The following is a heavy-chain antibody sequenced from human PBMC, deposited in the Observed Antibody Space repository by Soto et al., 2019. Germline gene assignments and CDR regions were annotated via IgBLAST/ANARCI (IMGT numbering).Heavy chain of an antibody. CDR1: GYTFTSYG. D-gene: IGHD5-12*01. J-gene: IGHJ6*04. V-gene: IGHV1-18*04. CDR2: ISAYNGNT. Sequence: GSVKVSCKASGYTFTSYGISWVRQAPGQGLEWMGWISAYNGNTNYAQKLQGRVTMTTDTSTSTAYMELRSLRSDGTAVYYCARNGYHHLFRRASGMDVWGKGTRVTVSS. CDR3: ARNGYHHLFRRASGMDV.